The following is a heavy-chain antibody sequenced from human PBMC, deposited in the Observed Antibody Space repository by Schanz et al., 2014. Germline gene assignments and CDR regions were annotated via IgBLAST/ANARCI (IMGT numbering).Heavy chain of an antibody. CDR1: GGSMSSFY. CDR3: YGMDV. V-gene: IGHV4-59*12. CDR2: IFFRGST. J-gene: IGHJ6*02. Sequence: QVQLQESGPGLVKPSETLSLTCTVSGGSMSSFYWNWIRQPAGKGLEWIGYIFFRGSTYYNPSLKSRVTISIDTSKNQSSLRLTSVTAADTAVYYCYGMDVWGQGTTVTVSS.